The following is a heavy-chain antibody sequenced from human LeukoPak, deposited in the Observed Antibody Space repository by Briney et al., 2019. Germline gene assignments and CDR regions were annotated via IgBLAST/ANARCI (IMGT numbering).Heavy chain of an antibody. V-gene: IGHV1-69*04. CDR2: IIPILGIA. D-gene: IGHD2-15*01. J-gene: IGHJ5*02. CDR1: GGTFSSYA. Sequence: SVKVSCKASGGTFSSYAISWVRQAPGQGLEWMGRIIPILGIANYAQKFQGRVTITADKSTSTAYMELSSLRSEDTAVYYCARGVVATQYNWFDPWGQGTLVTVSS. CDR3: ARGVVATQYNWFDP.